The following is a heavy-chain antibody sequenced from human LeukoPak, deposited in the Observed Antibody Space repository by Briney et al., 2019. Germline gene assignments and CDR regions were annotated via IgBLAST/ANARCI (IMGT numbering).Heavy chain of an antibody. CDR1: GGSISSYY. Sequence: TSETLSLTCTVSGGSISSYYWSWIRQPPGKGLEWIGYIYYSGSTNFNPSLKSRVTISVDTSKNQFSLKLSSVTAADTAVYYCARPRGIDSGYDSGGAFDIWGQGTMVTVSS. CDR3: ARPRGIDSGYDSGGAFDI. V-gene: IGHV4-59*01. D-gene: IGHD5-12*01. J-gene: IGHJ3*02. CDR2: IYYSGST.